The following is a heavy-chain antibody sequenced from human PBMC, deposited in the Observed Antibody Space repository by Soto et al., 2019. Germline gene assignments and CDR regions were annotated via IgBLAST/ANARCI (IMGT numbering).Heavy chain of an antibody. J-gene: IGHJ6*02. V-gene: IGHV1-69*06. D-gene: IGHD3-9*01. CDR1: GGTFSSYA. Sequence: ASVKVSCKASGGTFSSYAIRWVRQAPGQGLEWMGGIIPIFGTANYAQKFQGRVTITADKSTSTAYMELSSLSSEDTAVYYCANTATYYDILTGYPLGMDVWGQGTTVTVSS. CDR3: ANTATYYDILTGYPLGMDV. CDR2: IIPIFGTA.